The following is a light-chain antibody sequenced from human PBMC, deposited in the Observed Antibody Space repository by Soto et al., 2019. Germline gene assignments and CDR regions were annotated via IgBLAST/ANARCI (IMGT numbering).Light chain of an antibody. CDR3: SSYAGSSTQV. CDR2: DVS. J-gene: IGLJ1*01. Sequence: QSVLTQPASVSGSPGQSITISCTGTSSDVGGYNYVSWYQQHPGKAPKLMIYDVSNRPSGFSNRFSGSKSGNTASLTISGLQAEDEADYYCSSYAGSSTQVFGTGTKVTVL. CDR1: SSDVGGYNY. V-gene: IGLV2-14*03.